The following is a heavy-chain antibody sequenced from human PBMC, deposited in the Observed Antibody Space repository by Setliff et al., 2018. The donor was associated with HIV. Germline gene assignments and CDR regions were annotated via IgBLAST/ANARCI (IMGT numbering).Heavy chain of an antibody. CDR1: GFTFSDYD. D-gene: IGHD3-16*01. Sequence: SLRLSCEASGFTFSDYDFHWVRQAAGNGLEWVSAIGTGGDTYYVDSVKGRFTISRENDRNSLYLQMNSLRVGDTAVYYCAREIRTVYTGGHYLYGIDVWGQGTAVTVSS. CDR3: AREIRTVYTGGHYLYGIDV. V-gene: IGHV3-13*01. J-gene: IGHJ6*02. CDR2: IGTGGDT.